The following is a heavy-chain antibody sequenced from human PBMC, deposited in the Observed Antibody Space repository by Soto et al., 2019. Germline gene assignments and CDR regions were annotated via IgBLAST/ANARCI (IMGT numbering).Heavy chain of an antibody. CDR1: GFTFTDFY. V-gene: IGHV3-11*01. J-gene: IGHJ4*02. Sequence: PGGSLRLSCAASGFTFTDFYVTWIRQAPGKGLEWLSFISTHDITYYADSVKGRFTISRDNAKKSGYLQMNSLRADDTAVYYCARFASGNYKPFHSWGEGTLVTV. CDR3: ARFASGNYKPFHS. D-gene: IGHD3-10*01. CDR2: ISTHDIT.